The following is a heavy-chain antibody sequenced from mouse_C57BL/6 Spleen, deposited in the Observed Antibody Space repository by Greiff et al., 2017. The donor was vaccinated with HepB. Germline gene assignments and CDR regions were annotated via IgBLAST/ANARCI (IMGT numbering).Heavy chain of an antibody. D-gene: IGHD4-1*01. J-gene: IGHJ2*01. CDR3: ARLGY. CDR2: INPSTGGT. Sequence: EVQLQQSGPELVKPGASVKISCKASGYSFTGYYMNWVKQSPEKSLEWIGEINPSTGGTTYNQKFKAKATLTVDKYSSTAYMQLKSLTSEDSAVYYCARLGYWGQGTTLTVSS. CDR1: GYSFTGYY. V-gene: IGHV1-42*01.